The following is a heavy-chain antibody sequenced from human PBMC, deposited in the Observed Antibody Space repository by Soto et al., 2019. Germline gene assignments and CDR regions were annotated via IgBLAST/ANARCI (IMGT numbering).Heavy chain of an antibody. CDR2: ISYDGSNK. V-gene: IGHV3-30*03. CDR3: ATGGPMVRGPRGYFYY. J-gene: IGHJ4*02. Sequence: QVQLVESGGGVVQPGRSLRLSCAASGFTFSSYGMHWVRQAPGKGLEWVAVISYDGSNKYYADSVKGRFTISRDNSKNTPYLQMNSLRAADTAVYYSATGGPMVRGPRGYFYYRGQGPLVTVSS. D-gene: IGHD3-10*01. CDR1: GFTFSSYG.